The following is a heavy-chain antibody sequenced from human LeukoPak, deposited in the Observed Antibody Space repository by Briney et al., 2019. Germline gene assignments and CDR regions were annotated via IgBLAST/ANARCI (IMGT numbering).Heavy chain of an antibody. D-gene: IGHD3-10*01. CDR3: ARDPHYGSGILFDY. CDR1: GLTFSRYW. CDR2: IKEDAGEI. J-gene: IGHJ4*02. V-gene: IGHV3-7*01. Sequence: GGSLRLSCAASGLTFSRYWMSWVRQIPGKGLEWVTNIKEDAGEIYYVDSVKGRFTISRDNAKNSLYLQMNSLRAEDTAVYYCARDPHYGSGILFDYWGQGTLVTVSS.